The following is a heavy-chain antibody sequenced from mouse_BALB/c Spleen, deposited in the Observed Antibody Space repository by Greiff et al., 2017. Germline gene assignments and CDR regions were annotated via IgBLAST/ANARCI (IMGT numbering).Heavy chain of an antibody. CDR3: ARDAYQ. J-gene: IGHJ2*01. CDR1: GFNIKDTY. V-gene: IGHV14-3*02. Sequence: VQLKESGADLVKPGASVKLSCTASGFNIKDTYIHWVKQRPEQGLEWIGRIDPANGNTKYDPKFQGKATITADTSSNTAYLHLSSLTSEDTAVYYCARDAYQWGQGTTLTVSS. CDR2: IDPANGNT.